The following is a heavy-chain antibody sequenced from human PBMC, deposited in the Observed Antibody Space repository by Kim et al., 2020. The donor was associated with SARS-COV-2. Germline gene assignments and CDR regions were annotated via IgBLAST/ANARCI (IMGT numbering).Heavy chain of an antibody. CDR1: GFTVSSNY. V-gene: IGHV3-66*01. J-gene: IGHJ4*02. D-gene: IGHD2-8*02. CDR2: IYSGSST. CDR3: ASGESNPWSPHVDY. Sequence: GGSLRLSCAASGFTVSSNYMSWVRQAPGKGLEWVSVIYSGSSTYYADSVKGRFTISRDNSKNTLYLQMNSLRAEDTAVYYCASGESNPWSPHVDYWGQGTLVTVSS.